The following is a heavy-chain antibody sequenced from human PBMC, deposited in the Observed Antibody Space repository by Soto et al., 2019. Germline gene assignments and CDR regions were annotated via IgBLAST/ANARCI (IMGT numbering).Heavy chain of an antibody. D-gene: IGHD2-15*01. CDR3: ARGQLPAATTYFDF. CDR2: IWFDGSNK. V-gene: IGHV3-33*01. Sequence: QVHLVESGGGVVQPGGSLRLSCAASGFTFSSYAIHWVRQAPGKGLEWVAIIWFDGSNKYYADSVKGRFSISRDNYKNTLFLQMDSLRAEVTAVYYCARGQLPAATTYFDFWGQGTLVIVSS. J-gene: IGHJ4*02. CDR1: GFTFSSYA.